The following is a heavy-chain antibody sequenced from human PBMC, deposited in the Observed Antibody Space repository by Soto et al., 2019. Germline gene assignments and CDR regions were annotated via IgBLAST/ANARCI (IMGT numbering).Heavy chain of an antibody. J-gene: IGHJ6*02. Sequence: GASVKVSCKASGYTFTSYYMHWVRQAPGQGLEWMGIINPSGGSTSYAQKFQGRVTMTRDTSMSTVYMELSSLRSEDTAVYYCAREAIVGANNYYYGMDVWGQGTTVTVSS. V-gene: IGHV1-46*01. D-gene: IGHD1-26*01. CDR1: GYTFTSYY. CDR2: INPSGGST. CDR3: AREAIVGANNYYYGMDV.